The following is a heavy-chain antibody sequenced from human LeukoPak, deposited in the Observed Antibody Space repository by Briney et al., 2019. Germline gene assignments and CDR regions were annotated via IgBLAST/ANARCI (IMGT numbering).Heavy chain of an antibody. CDR1: GFTFSSYW. Sequence: GGSLRLSCAASGFTFSSYWMSWVRQAPGKGLEWVANIKQDGSEKYYVDSVKGRFTISRDNAKNSLYLQMNSLRAEDTAVYYCARDSLTGGGYDWGFDPWGQGTLVTVSS. V-gene: IGHV3-7*01. D-gene: IGHD5-12*01. CDR2: IKQDGSEK. J-gene: IGHJ5*02. CDR3: ARDSLTGGGYDWGFDP.